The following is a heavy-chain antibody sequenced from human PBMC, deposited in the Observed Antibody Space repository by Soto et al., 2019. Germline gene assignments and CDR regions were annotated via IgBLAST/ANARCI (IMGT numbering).Heavy chain of an antibody. J-gene: IGHJ4*02. V-gene: IGHV4-39*01. CDR1: GGSIANNNYF. D-gene: IGHD2-15*01. CDR2: AAYSGGT. Sequence: ETLSLTCTVSGGSIANNNYFWGWVRQPPGKGLEWIGSAAYSGGTYKNPSLKSRVTVSVDTSKNQFSLKLTSVTAADTAVYYCAKVVVGATSHSDFDYWGQGTLVTVSS. CDR3: AKVVVGATSHSDFDY.